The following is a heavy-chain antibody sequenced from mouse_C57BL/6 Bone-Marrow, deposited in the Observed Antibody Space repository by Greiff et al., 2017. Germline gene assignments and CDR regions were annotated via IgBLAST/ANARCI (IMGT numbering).Heavy chain of an antibody. J-gene: IGHJ1*03. CDR1: GYTFTEYT. D-gene: IGHD1-1*01. CDR3: ARHERDYYGSSYWYFDV. CDR2: FYPGSGSI. Sequence: QVQLQQSGAELVKPGASVKLSCKASGYTFTEYTIHWVKQRSGQGLEWIGWFYPGSGSIKYNEKFKDKATLTADKSSSTVYMELSRLTSEDAAVYFCARHERDYYGSSYWYFDVWGTGTTVTVSS. V-gene: IGHV1-62-2*01.